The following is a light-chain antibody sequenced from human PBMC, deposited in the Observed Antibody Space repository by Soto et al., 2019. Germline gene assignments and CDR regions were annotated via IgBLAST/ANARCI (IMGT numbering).Light chain of an antibody. CDR2: DAS. Sequence: DVKLTQSPSSLSASVGDRVTITCQASQDIYNYLNWYQQKPGRAPKLLIYDASNLEAGVPSRFRGIGSGTDFTFTISRLQPEDIATYYCQQYENLPTCGQGTRLEIK. CDR1: QDIYNY. V-gene: IGKV1-33*01. J-gene: IGKJ5*01. CDR3: QQYENLPT.